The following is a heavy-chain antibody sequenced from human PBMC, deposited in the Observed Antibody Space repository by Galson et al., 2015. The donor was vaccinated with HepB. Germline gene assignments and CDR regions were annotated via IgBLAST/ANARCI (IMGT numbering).Heavy chain of an antibody. J-gene: IGHJ5*02. CDR2: ISGRGVGT. V-gene: IGHV3-23*01. CDR3: ATSDYDSFARLGWLDT. CDR1: GFTFINYA. Sequence: SLRLSCAASGFTFINYAMSWVRQAPGKGLEWVSSISGRGVGTTYYADSVKGRFTISRDNSKNTLYLQMNSLRVEAPAVYYCATSDYDSFARLGWLDTWGQGTQVTVAS. D-gene: IGHD3-22*01.